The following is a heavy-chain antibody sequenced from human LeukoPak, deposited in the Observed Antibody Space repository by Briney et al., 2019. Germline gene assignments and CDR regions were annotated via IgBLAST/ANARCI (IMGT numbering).Heavy chain of an antibody. CDR1: GYTFTGYY. Sequence: ASVKVSCKASGYTFTGYYMHWVRQAPGQGLEWMGWINPNSGGTNYAQKFQGRVTMTRDTSNSTAYMELSRLRSEDTAVYYCASGYSSSWYLDYWGQGTLVTVSS. D-gene: IGHD6-13*01. V-gene: IGHV1-2*02. J-gene: IGHJ4*02. CDR3: ASGYSSSWYLDY. CDR2: INPNSGGT.